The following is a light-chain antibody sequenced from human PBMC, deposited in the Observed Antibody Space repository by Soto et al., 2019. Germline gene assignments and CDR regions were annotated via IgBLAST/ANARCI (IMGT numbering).Light chain of an antibody. Sequence: EIVLTQSPATLSLSPGERATLSCRASQRVSSYLAWYQQKPGQAPRLLIYDASNRATGIRARFSGSGSGTDFTLTISSLEPEDFAVYYCQQRSNWPITFGQGTRLEIK. V-gene: IGKV3-11*01. CDR2: DAS. CDR3: QQRSNWPIT. CDR1: QRVSSY. J-gene: IGKJ5*01.